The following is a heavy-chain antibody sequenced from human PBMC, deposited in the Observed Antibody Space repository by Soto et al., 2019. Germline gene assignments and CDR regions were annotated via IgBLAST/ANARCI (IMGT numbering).Heavy chain of an antibody. J-gene: IGHJ6*02. D-gene: IGHD3-10*01. CDR2: INHSGST. CDR3: ARERRYYGSGSVGYYYYYGMGV. CDR1: GGSFSGYY. Sequence: PSETLSLTCAVYGGSFSGYYWSWIRQPPGKGLEWIGEINHSGSTNYNPSLKSRVTISVDTSKNQFSLKLSSVTAADTAVYYCARERRYYGSGSVGYYYYYGMGVWGQGTTVTVSS. V-gene: IGHV4-34*01.